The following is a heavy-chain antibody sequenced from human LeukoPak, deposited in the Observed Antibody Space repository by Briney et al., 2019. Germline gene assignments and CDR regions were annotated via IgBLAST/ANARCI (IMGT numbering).Heavy chain of an antibody. D-gene: IGHD3-22*01. CDR3: ARRYYSASSSPIHY. V-gene: IGHV1-2*02. Sequence: GASVKVSCSASGYTFTGYYMHWVRQAPGQGLEWMGWINPNSGGTNYSQKFQGRVTMTRDTSITTAYMDLSRLRSDDTAVYYCARRYYSASSSPIHYWGQGTLVTVSS. CDR1: GYTFTGYY. J-gene: IGHJ4*02. CDR2: INPNSGGT.